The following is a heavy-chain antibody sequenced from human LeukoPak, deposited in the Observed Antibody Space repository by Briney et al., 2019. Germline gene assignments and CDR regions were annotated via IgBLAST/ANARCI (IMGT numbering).Heavy chain of an antibody. D-gene: IGHD3-10*01. V-gene: IGHV3-23*01. J-gene: IGHJ5*02. CDR1: RFTFSSYA. Sequence: GGSLRLSCAASRFTFSSYAMSWVRQAPGKGLEWVSAISGSGGSTYYADSVKGRFTISRDNSKNTLYLQMNSLRAEDTAVYYCAKDHYYGSGSYPYNWFDPWGQGTLVTVSS. CDR3: AKDHYYGSGSYPYNWFDP. CDR2: ISGSGGST.